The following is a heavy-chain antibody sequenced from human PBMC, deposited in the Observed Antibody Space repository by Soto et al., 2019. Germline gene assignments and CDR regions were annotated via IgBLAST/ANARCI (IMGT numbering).Heavy chain of an antibody. V-gene: IGHV1-18*01. CDR2: ISAYNGNT. CDR3: AREYYYDSSGYASDYYGMDV. J-gene: IGHJ6*02. CDR1: GYTFTSYG. D-gene: IGHD3-22*01. Sequence: ASVKVFCKASGYTFTSYGISWVRQAPGQGLEWMGWISAYNGNTNYAQKLQGRVTMTTDTSTSTAYMELRSLRSDDTAVYYCAREYYYDSSGYASDYYGMDVWGQGTTVTVSS.